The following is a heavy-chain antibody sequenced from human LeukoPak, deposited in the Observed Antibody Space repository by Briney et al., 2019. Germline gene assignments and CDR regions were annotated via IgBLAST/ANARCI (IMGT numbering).Heavy chain of an antibody. D-gene: IGHD1-26*01. J-gene: IGHJ4*02. CDR2: ISSSSSYI. V-gene: IGHV3-21*01. CDR3: ARGLTPVGATSPVY. CDR1: GFTFSSYS. Sequence: GGSLRLSCAASGFTFSSYSMNWVRQAPWKGLEWVSSISSSSSYIYYADSVKGRFTISRDNAKNSLYLQMNSLRAEDTAVYYCARGLTPVGATSPVYWGQGTLVTVSS.